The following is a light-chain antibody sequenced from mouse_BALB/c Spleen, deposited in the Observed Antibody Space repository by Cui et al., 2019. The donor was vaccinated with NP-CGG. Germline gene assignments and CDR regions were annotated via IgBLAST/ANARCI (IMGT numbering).Light chain of an antibody. CDR3: ALWYSNHWV. Sequence: QAVVTSEPAPTTSPGETVTLTCRSSTGAVTTSNYANWVQEKPDHLFTGLIGGTNNRAPGVPARFSGSLIGDKAALTITGAQTEDEAIYFCALWYSNHWVFGGGTKLTVL. CDR1: TGAVTTSNY. V-gene: IGLV1*01. J-gene: IGLJ1*01. CDR2: GTN.